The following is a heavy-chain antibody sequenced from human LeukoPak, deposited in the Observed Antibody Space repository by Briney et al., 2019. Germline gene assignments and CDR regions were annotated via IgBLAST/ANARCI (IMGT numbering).Heavy chain of an antibody. J-gene: IGHJ4*02. Sequence: PGGSLRLSCAASGFTFSSYSMNWVRQAPGKGLEWVSSISSSSSYIKYADSVKVRFTISRDNAKKSLYMQMNSLRAEDTAVYYCARGRGVGATALDYWGKGTLVTVSS. CDR1: GFTFSSYS. CDR2: ISSSSSYI. CDR3: ARGRGVGATALDY. D-gene: IGHD1-26*01. V-gene: IGHV3-21*01.